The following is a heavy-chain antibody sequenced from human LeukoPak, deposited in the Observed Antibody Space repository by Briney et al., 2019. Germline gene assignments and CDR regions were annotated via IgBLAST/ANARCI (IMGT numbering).Heavy chain of an antibody. CDR2: IIPIFGTA. Sequence: SVKVSCKASGGTFSSYAISWVRQAPGQGLEWMGRIIPIFGTANYAQKFQGRVTIATDESTSTAYMELSSLRSEDTAVYYCARDTSDTAMGHWGQGTLVTVSS. D-gene: IGHD5-18*01. CDR3: ARDTSDTAMGH. CDR1: GGTFSSYA. V-gene: IGHV1-69*05. J-gene: IGHJ4*02.